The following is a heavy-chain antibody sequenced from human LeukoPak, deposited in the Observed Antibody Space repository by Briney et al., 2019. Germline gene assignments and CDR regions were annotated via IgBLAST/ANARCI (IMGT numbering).Heavy chain of an antibody. V-gene: IGHV1-24*01. D-gene: IGHD3-10*01. CDR3: ATDGSGSYYNVRGYGMDV. CDR2: FDPEDGET. Sequence: GASVKVSCKVSGYTLTELSMHWVRQAPGKGLEWMGGFDPEDGETIYAQKFQGRVTMTEDTSTDTAYMELSSLRSEDTAVYYCATDGSGSYYNVRGYGMDVWGQGTTVIVSS. J-gene: IGHJ6*02. CDR1: GYTLTELS.